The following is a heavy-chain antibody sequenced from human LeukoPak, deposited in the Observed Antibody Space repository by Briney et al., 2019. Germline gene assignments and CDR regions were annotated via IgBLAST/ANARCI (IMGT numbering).Heavy chain of an antibody. CDR1: GYSFNSYW. D-gene: IGHD3-22*01. CDR3: ARHKGRHYYDSSGYYRSLDYYYYYGMDV. J-gene: IGHJ6*02. V-gene: IGHV5-51*01. Sequence: GESLKISCKGSGYSFNSYWIGWVRQMPGKGLEWMGIIYPGDSDTRYSPSFQGQVTISADKSINTAYLQWSSLKASDTAMYYCARHKGRHYYDSSGYYRSLDYYYYYGMDVRGQGTTVTVSS. CDR2: IYPGDSDT.